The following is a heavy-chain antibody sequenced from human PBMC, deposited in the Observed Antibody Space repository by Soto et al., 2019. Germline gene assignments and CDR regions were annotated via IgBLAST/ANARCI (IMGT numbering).Heavy chain of an antibody. CDR3: AKDGGVRQYYYYYGMDV. J-gene: IGHJ6*02. CDR2: MSYDGTNK. CDR1: GFTFSAYG. Sequence: GGSLRLSCAASGFTFSAYGMHWVRQAPGKGLEWVALMSYDGTNKYYADSVKGRFTISRDNSRNTPYLQMNSLGAEDTAVYYCAKDGGVRQYYYYYGMDVWGQGTTVTVSS. D-gene: IGHD3-16*01. V-gene: IGHV3-30*18.